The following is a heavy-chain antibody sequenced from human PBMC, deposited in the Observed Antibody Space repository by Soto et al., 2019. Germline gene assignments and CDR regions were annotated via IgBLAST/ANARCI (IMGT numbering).Heavy chain of an antibody. CDR3: ARGYRSPTY. CDR1: VFTFSYHY. Sequence: GGALGLCCAASVFTFSYHYMSWIRQAPGKGLEWVSYISNSGSTIYYADSVKGRFTISRDNAKNSLYLQMNSLRAEDTAVYYCARGYRSPTYWGQGTLVTVSS. V-gene: IGHV3-11*01. CDR2: ISNSGSTI. J-gene: IGHJ4*02. D-gene: IGHD1-20*01.